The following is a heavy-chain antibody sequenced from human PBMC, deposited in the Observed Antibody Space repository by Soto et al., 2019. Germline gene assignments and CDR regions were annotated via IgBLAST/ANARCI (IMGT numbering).Heavy chain of an antibody. V-gene: IGHV6-1*01. CDR2: TYYRSKWYN. D-gene: IGHD2-15*01. CDR3: AREPVVASTVYYHHYCMEF. J-gene: IGHJ6*01. CDR1: GDSVSSNSAA. Sequence: SESLSRTCAISGDSVSSNSAAWIWIRQSPSRGLEWLGRTYYRSKWYNDYAVSVKSRITINPDTSKNQFSLQLNSVTPEDTAVYYCAREPVVASTVYYHHYCMEFWGQGTTVTGSS.